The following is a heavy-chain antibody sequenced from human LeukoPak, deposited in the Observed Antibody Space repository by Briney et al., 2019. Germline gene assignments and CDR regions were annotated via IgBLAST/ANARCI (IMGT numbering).Heavy chain of an antibody. Sequence: SVKVSCKASGGTFSSYAISWVRQAPGQGLEWMGGIIPIFGTANYAQKFQGRVTITADESTSTAYMELSSLRSEDTAVYYCAGVHDYSNTNWFDPWGQGTLVTVSS. D-gene: IGHD4-11*01. J-gene: IGHJ5*02. V-gene: IGHV1-69*01. CDR1: GGTFSSYA. CDR2: IIPIFGTA. CDR3: AGVHDYSNTNWFDP.